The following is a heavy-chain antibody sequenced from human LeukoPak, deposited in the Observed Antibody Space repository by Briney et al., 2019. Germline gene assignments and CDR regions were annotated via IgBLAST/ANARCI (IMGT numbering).Heavy chain of an antibody. D-gene: IGHD3-10*01. Sequence: SETLSLTCAVYGGSFSGYYWSWIRQPPGKGLEWIGEINHSGSTNYNPSLKSRVTTSVDTSKKQFSLKLSSVTAADTAVYYCARAVGSGSFQTYYYYMDVWGKGTTVTISS. V-gene: IGHV4-34*01. J-gene: IGHJ6*03. CDR2: INHSGST. CDR3: ARAVGSGSFQTYYYYMDV. CDR1: GGSFSGYY.